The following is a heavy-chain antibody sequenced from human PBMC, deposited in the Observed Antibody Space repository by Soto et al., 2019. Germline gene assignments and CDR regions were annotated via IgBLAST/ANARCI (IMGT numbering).Heavy chain of an antibody. CDR3: ARANFNYDILTGYFYGMDV. J-gene: IGHJ6*02. V-gene: IGHV4-59*01. CDR2: IYYSGST. Sequence: SETLSLICTVSGGSISSYYWSWIRQPPGKGLEWIGYIYYSGSTNYNPSLKSRVTISVDTSKNQFSLKLSSVTAADTAVYYCARANFNYDILTGYFYGMDVWGQGTTVTVSS. CDR1: GGSISSYY. D-gene: IGHD3-9*01.